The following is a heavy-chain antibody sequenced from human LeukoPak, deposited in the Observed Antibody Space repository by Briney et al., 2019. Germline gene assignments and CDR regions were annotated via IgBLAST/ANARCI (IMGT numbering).Heavy chain of an antibody. CDR2: MKGDGSHI. Sequence: GGSPRLSCAASGFTFSSYAMSWVRQAPGRGLQWVASMKGDGSHIYYVDSVKGRFTISRDNARNSLYLQMNSLRAEDTAVYYCARLFGGVTTYDYWGQGALVTVSS. CDR3: ARLFGGVTTYDY. D-gene: IGHD2-8*02. CDR1: GFTFSSYA. J-gene: IGHJ4*02. V-gene: IGHV3-7*01.